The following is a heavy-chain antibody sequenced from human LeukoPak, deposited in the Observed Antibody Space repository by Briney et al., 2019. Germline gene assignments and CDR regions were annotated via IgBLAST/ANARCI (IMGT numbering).Heavy chain of an antibody. CDR3: ARGNRVTYHCHGLDV. V-gene: IGHV3-30*04. D-gene: IGHD1-14*01. Sequence: PGGSLRLSCAASGFTFSTYALHWVRQAPGKGLEWVAAIAYDGSKEYYPDSVKGRFTISRDNSKNTLYLQMNSLRADDTAVFYCARGNRVTYHCHGLDVWGQGTTVTVSS. CDR2: IAYDGSKE. J-gene: IGHJ6*02. CDR1: GFTFSTYA.